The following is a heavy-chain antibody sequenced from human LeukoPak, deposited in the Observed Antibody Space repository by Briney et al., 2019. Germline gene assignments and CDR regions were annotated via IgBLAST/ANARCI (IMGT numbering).Heavy chain of an antibody. CDR2: INPNSGGA. CDR3: ARDKSIAARSNWFDP. Sequence: ASVKVSCKASGYTFTGYYMHWVRQAPGQGLEWMGWINPNSGGANYAQKFQGRVHMTRDTSISTAYMELSRLRSDDTAVYYCARDKSIAARSNWFDPWGQETLVTVSS. V-gene: IGHV1-2*02. J-gene: IGHJ5*02. D-gene: IGHD6-6*01. CDR1: GYTFTGYY.